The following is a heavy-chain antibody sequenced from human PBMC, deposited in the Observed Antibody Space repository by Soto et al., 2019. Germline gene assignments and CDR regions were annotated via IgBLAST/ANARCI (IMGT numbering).Heavy chain of an antibody. CDR3: ARCGGVNSGTLDY. V-gene: IGHV4-4*02. Sequence: QVQLQESGPGLVKPSGTLSLTCAVSGGSISSSNWWSWVRQPPGKGLEWIGEIYHSGSTNYNPSLKSRAXXSXDXSKTQVSLKLSSVTAADTAVYYCARCGGVNSGTLDYWGQGTLVTVSS. D-gene: IGHD3-10*01. J-gene: IGHJ4*02. CDR2: IYHSGST. CDR1: GGSISSSNW.